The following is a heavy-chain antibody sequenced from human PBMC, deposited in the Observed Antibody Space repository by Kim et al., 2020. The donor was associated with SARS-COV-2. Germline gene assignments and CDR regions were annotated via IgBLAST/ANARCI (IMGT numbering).Heavy chain of an antibody. D-gene: IGHD1-26*01. CDR1: GGSISSGGYY. CDR2: IYYSGST. J-gene: IGHJ4*01. CDR3: ARAREEPEYYFDY. Sequence: SETLSLTCTVSGGSISSGGYYWSWIRQHPGKGLEWIGYIYYSGSTYYNPSLKSRVTISVDTSKNQFSLKLSSVTAADTAVYYCARAREEPEYYFDYWGKEPWSPSPQ. V-gene: IGHV4-31*03.